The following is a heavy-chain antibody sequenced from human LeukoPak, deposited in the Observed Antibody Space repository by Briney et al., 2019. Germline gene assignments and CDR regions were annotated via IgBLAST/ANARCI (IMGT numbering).Heavy chain of an antibody. J-gene: IGHJ4*02. CDR1: GFTFDDYG. V-gene: IGHV3-20*04. CDR3: ARERIGGSLDY. Sequence: GGSLRLSCAASGFTFDDYGLSWVRHAPGKGLGWGSDVNWNGGGTGYADSVKGRFTVSRDNAKDTLYLQMNSLRVDDTALYYCARERIGGSLDYWGQGTLVTVSS. D-gene: IGHD1-26*01. CDR2: VNWNGGGT.